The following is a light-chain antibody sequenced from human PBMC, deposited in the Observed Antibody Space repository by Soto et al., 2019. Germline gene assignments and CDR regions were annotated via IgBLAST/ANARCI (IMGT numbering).Light chain of an antibody. V-gene: IGLV4-69*01. CDR3: QTWGSGIVV. J-gene: IGLJ2*01. CDR1: SGHSNYA. CDR2: LNSDGSH. Sequence: QPVLTQSPSASASLGASVKLTCTLSSGHSNYAIAWHQQQSEKGPRYLMKLNSDGSHSKGDGIPDRFSGSSSGAERYLTISSLPSEDEADYCCQTWGSGIVVFGGGTKLTVL.